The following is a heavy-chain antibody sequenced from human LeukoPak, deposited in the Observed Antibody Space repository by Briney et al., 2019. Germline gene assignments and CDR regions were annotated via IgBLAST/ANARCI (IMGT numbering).Heavy chain of an antibody. CDR2: IYPSGTT. V-gene: IGHV4-4*07. CDR3: ARDNYDYPDY. D-gene: IGHD4-11*01. Sequence: PSETLSLTCTVSGGSITSYYWSWIRQPAGKGLEWIGRIYPSGTTYYNPSLKSRVTMSVDTSKNQFSLRLTSVTAADTAIYYCARDNYDYPDYWGQGTLVTVSS. CDR1: GGSITSYY. J-gene: IGHJ4*02.